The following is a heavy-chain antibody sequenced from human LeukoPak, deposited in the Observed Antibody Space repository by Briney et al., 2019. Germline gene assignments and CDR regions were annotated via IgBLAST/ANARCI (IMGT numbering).Heavy chain of an antibody. J-gene: IGHJ4*02. CDR1: GFTFSKYW. CDR2: IDQDGSEN. D-gene: IGHD6-13*01. Sequence: GGSLRLPCAASGFTFSKYWMTWVRQAPGKGLEWVANIDQDGSENFYVDSVKGRFTISRDNAKNSLYLQMNSLRLDDTALYYCVRDQGAAGDYWGQGTLVTVSS. V-gene: IGHV3-7*01. CDR3: VRDQGAAGDY.